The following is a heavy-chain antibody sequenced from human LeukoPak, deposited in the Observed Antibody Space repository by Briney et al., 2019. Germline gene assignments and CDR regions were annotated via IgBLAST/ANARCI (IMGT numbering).Heavy chain of an antibody. CDR3: ARGLDTYKSGVD. Sequence: SETLSLTCAVYGGSFGGYYCTWIRQPPGKGLEWIGEIHPSGSTNHNPSLMSRVTLSLDTSKNQFSLRLNSATAADTAVYFCARGLDTYKSGVDWGQGTLVTVSS. J-gene: IGHJ4*02. D-gene: IGHD1-26*01. V-gene: IGHV4-34*01. CDR2: IHPSGST. CDR1: GGSFGGYY.